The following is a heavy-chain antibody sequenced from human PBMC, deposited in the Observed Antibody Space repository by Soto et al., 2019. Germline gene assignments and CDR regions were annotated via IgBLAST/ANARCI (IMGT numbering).Heavy chain of an antibody. CDR2: INSDGSST. V-gene: IGHV3-74*01. J-gene: IGHJ4*02. Sequence: VGSLRLSCAASGFTFSSYWMHWVRQAPGKGLVWVSRINSDGSSTSYADSVKGRFTISRDNAKNTLYLQMNSLRAEDTAVYYCARAQSITIFGVVIPNPSYYFDYWGQGTLVTVSS. CDR1: GFTFSSYW. CDR3: ARAQSITIFGVVIPNPSYYFDY. D-gene: IGHD3-3*01.